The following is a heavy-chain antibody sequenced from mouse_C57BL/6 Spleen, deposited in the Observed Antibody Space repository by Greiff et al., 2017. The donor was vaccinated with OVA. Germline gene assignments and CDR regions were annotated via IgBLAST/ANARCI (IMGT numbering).Heavy chain of an antibody. V-gene: IGHV1-80*01. D-gene: IGHD1-1*01. CDR3: AGGGDYFGSGHWYFDV. Sequence: VQLQQSGAELVKPGASVKISCKASGYAFSSYWMNWVKQRPGKGLEWIGQIYPGDGDTNYNGKFKGKTTLTADKSSSTAYMQLSSLTSEDSAVFVCAGGGDYFGSGHWYFDVWGTGTTVTVSS. CDR2: IYPGDGDT. CDR1: GYAFSSYW. J-gene: IGHJ1*03.